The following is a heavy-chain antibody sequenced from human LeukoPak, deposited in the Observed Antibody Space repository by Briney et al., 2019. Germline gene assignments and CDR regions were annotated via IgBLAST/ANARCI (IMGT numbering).Heavy chain of an antibody. Sequence: SETLSLTCTVPGGSISSSSYYWGWIRQPPGKGLEWIGSIYYSGSTYYNPSLKSRVTISVDTSKNQFSLKLSSVTAADTAVYYCATRPHTGTHLVWGQGTLVTVSS. CDR2: IYYSGST. V-gene: IGHV4-39*01. J-gene: IGHJ4*02. CDR3: ATRPHTGTHLV. D-gene: IGHD1-1*01. CDR1: GGSISSSSYY.